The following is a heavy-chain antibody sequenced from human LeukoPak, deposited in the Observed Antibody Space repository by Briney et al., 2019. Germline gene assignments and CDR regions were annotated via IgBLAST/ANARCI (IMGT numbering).Heavy chain of an antibody. J-gene: IGHJ4*02. CDR2: ISSSSSYI. V-gene: IGHV3-21*01. D-gene: IGHD1-1*01. CDR1: GFTFDDYA. CDR3: ASSTTGTMKWAY. Sequence: PGGSLRLSCAASGFTFDDYAMNWVRQAPGKGLEWVSSISSSSSYIYYADSVKGRFTISRDNAKNSLYLQMNSLRAEDTAVYYCASSTTGTMKWAYWGQGTLVTVSS.